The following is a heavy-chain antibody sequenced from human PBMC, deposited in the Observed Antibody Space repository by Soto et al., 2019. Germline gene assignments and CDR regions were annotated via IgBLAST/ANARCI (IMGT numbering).Heavy chain of an antibody. J-gene: IGHJ4*02. CDR1: GFTFDDYA. V-gene: IGHV3-9*01. D-gene: IGHD3-10*01. Sequence: GGSLRLSCAASGFTFDDYAMHWVRQAPGKGLEWVSGISWNSGSIGYADSVKGRFTISRDNAKNSLYLQMNSLRAEDTALYYCAKDMFENYYGSGSSDYWGQGTLVTVSS. CDR3: AKDMFENYYGSGSSDY. CDR2: ISWNSGSI.